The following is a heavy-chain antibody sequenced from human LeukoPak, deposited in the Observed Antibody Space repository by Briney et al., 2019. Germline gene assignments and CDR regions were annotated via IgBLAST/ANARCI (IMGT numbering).Heavy chain of an antibody. J-gene: IGHJ5*02. CDR1: GGSFSGYY. D-gene: IGHD3-16*02. Sequence: SETLSLTCAVYGGSFSGYYWSWIRQPPGKGLGWIGEINHRGSTNYNPSLKSRVTISEDTSKNQYSLKLSAVTAADTAVYCCARGGGHDYVWGSYRYTSINWFDPWGQGTLVTVSS. CDR2: INHRGST. CDR3: ARGGGHDYVWGSYRYTSINWFDP. V-gene: IGHV4-34*01.